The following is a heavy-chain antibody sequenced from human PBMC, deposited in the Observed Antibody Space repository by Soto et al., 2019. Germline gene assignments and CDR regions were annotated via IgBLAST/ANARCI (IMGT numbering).Heavy chain of an antibody. CDR1: GFTFRNYA. CDR3: ARDSYGLDY. J-gene: IGHJ4*02. V-gene: IGHV3-33*01. Sequence: QVQLVESGGGVVQPGRSLRLSCAASGFTFRNYAMHWVRQAPGKGLEWAAVIWYDGSNKYYADSVKGRFTISRDNSKNTLYLLMDSLRAEDTAVYYCARDSYGLDYWGQGTLVTVSS. CDR2: IWYDGSNK. D-gene: IGHD5-18*01.